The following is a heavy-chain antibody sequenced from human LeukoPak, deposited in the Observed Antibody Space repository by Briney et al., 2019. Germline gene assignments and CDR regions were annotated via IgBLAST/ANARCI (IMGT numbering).Heavy chain of an antibody. CDR3: AKSGYNYDSNAYPFIDY. V-gene: IGHV3-20*04. D-gene: IGHD3-22*01. CDR1: GFTFDDYG. J-gene: IGHJ4*02. Sequence: PGGSLRLSCAASGFTFDDYGMSWVRQAPGKGLEWVSGINWNGGSTGYADSVRGRFTISRDNAKNSLYLQMNSLRAEDTAVYYCAKSGYNYDSNAYPFIDYWGQGTLVTVSS. CDR2: INWNGGST.